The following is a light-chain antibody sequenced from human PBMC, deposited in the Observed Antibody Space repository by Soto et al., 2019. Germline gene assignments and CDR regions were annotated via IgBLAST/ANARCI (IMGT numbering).Light chain of an antibody. Sequence: PGARATLSCMAMRSVHSYVACYQQKPGQPPRLLTYGASTRTTGIPSRFSCSASGTVFTLTISRLEAEDVVVYYCQQYGRSPRTFGQGTKVDIK. J-gene: IGKJ1*01. CDR3: QQYGRSPRT. CDR1: RSVHSY. CDR2: GAS. V-gene: IGKV3-20*01.